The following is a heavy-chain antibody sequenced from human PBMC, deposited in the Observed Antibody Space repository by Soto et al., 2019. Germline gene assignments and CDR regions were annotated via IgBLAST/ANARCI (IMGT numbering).Heavy chain of an antibody. Sequence: LRLSCAGSGLTFSRYALNWVRQAPGKGLEWVSGISGSGGDRDYADSVKGRFTISRDSSKNTLFLQMDNLRAEDTAIYYCVGLGYSCQDCWGQGTLVTVSS. CDR2: ISGSGGDR. CDR1: GLTFSRYA. D-gene: IGHD5-18*01. CDR3: VGLGYSCQDC. V-gene: IGHV3-23*01. J-gene: IGHJ4*02.